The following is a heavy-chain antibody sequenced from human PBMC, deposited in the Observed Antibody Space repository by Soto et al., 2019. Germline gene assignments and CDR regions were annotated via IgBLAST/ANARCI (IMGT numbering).Heavy chain of an antibody. Sequence: EVQLVESGGGLVKPGGSLRISCVVSGFTFSNAWMTWVRQAPGKGLAWVGRIKSRIDGETTEYAAPVKDRFTISRDDSKNTVYLQVTGLKTEDTAIYYCTADVPTQGVVAFDYWGQGTLIAFSS. J-gene: IGHJ4*02. D-gene: IGHD3-16*02. CDR3: TADVPTQGVVAFDY. V-gene: IGHV3-15*01. CDR2: IKSRIDGETT. CDR1: GFTFSNAW.